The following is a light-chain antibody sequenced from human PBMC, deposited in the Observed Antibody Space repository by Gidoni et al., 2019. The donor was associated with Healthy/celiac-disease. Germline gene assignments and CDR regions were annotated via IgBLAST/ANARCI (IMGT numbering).Light chain of an antibody. V-gene: IGKV1-33*01. CDR1: QDIINY. CDR3: QQYDNLPLT. J-gene: IGKJ4*01. CDR2: DAS. Sequence: DIQMPQSPSSLSASVGDRVTITCQASQDIINYLNWYQQKPGKAPKLLIYDASNLETGVPARFSGSGSGTDFTFTISSLQPEDIATYYGQQYDNLPLTFGGGTKVEIK.